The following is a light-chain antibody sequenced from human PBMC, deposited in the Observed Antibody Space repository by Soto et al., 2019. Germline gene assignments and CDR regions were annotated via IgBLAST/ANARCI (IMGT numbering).Light chain of an antibody. Sequence: GERATLSCRASQSVSSSQLAWYQQKPGQAPRLLIYDASSRATGIPDRFSGSGSGTDFTLTISILEPEDFAVYYCQRYRGSTKTFGQGTKMDIK. J-gene: IGKJ1*01. CDR2: DAS. V-gene: IGKV3-20*01. CDR3: QRYRGSTKT. CDR1: QSVSSSQ.